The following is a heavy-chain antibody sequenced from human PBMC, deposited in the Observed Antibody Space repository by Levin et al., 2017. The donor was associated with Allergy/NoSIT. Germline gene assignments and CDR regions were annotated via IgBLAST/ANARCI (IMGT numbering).Heavy chain of an antibody. D-gene: IGHD2-15*01. Sequence: SVKVSCKASGGTFSSSAFSWVRQAPGQGLEWMGGIIPMYPTVNYAQKFQGRVTMTADKSASTVYMELSSLRSEDTAVYYCAMGGTIVVLIAATQSSEFDPWGQGTLVTVSS. CDR3: AMGGTIVVLIAATQSSEFDP. J-gene: IGHJ5*02. CDR1: GGTFSSSA. CDR2: IIPMYPTV. V-gene: IGHV1-69*06.